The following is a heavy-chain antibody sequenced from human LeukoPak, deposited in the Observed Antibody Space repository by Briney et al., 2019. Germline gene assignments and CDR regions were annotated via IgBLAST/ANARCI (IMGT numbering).Heavy chain of an antibody. D-gene: IGHD2-15*01. Sequence: PSQTLSLTCTVSGGSISSGSYYWSWIRQPAGKGLEWIGRIYTIGSTNYNPSLKSRVTISVDTSKNQFSLKLSSVTAADTAMYYCARGGTYCSGGSCYGRVMDVWGKGTTVTVSS. CDR3: ARGGTYCSGGSCYGRVMDV. V-gene: IGHV4-61*02. CDR1: GGSISSGSYY. J-gene: IGHJ6*03. CDR2: IYTIGST.